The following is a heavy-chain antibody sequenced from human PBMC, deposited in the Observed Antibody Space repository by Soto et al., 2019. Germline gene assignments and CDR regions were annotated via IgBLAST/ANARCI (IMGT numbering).Heavy chain of an antibody. J-gene: IGHJ4*02. D-gene: IGHD2-21*02. CDR1: GFTFSSYG. V-gene: IGHV3-33*01. CDR2: IWYDGSNK. Sequence: PGGSLRLSCAASGFTFSSYGMHWVRQAPGKGLEWVAVIWYDGSNKYYADSVKGRFTISRDNSKNTLYLQMNSLRAEDTAVYYCARDYCGGDCYSGIRFDYWGQGTLVTVSS. CDR3: ARDYCGGDCYSGIRFDY.